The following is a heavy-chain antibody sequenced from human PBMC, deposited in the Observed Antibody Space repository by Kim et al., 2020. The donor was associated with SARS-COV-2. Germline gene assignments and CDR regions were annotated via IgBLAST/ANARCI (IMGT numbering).Heavy chain of an antibody. J-gene: IGHJ6*03. Sequence: GGSLRLSCAASGFTFSSYAMSWVRQAPGKGLEWVSAISGSGGSTYYADSVKGRFTISRDNSKNTLYLQMNSLRAGDTAVYYCAKDPGSGVYYYYYYYMDVWGKGTTVTVSS. CDR1: GFTFSSYA. V-gene: IGHV3-23*01. CDR2: ISGSGGST. D-gene: IGHD6-19*01. CDR3: AKDPGSGVYYYYYYYMDV.